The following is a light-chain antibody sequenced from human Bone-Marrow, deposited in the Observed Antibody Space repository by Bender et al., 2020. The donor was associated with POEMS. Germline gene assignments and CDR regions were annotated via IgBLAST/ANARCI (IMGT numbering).Light chain of an antibody. CDR1: NTYVDGYHP. CDR2: DVS. V-gene: IGLV2-11*01. J-gene: IGLJ3*02. Sequence: QSALTQPRSVSGSPGQSVTISCSGANTYVDGYHPVSWYQLHPGEAPKLMIFDVSNRPSGISSRFSGSKSGNTASLTITGLQAEDEADYYCCSYASSDIGVFGGGTKLTVL. CDR3: CSYASSDIGV.